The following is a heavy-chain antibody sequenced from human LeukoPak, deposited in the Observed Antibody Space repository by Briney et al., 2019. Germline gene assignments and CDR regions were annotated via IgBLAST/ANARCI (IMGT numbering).Heavy chain of an antibody. Sequence: KPSETLSLTCAVYGGSFSGYYWSWIRQPPGKGLEWIGEINHSGSTNYNPSLKSRVTISVDTSKNQFSLKLSSVTAADTAVYYCARGWGYXYGMDVWGQGTTVTVSS. CDR2: INHSGST. CDR3: ARGWGYXYGMDV. V-gene: IGHV4-34*01. J-gene: IGHJ6*01. CDR1: GGSFSGYY. D-gene: IGHD7-27*01.